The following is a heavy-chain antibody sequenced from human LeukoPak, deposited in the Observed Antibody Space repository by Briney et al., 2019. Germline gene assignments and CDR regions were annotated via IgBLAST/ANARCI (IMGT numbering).Heavy chain of an antibody. CDR3: AANYYDSSGYLMA. Sequence: PGGSLRLSCAASGSIFSNYGMHWVRQAPGKGLEWVAVIWSDGSDKYYADSVRGRSTISRDNSKNTLYLQMNSLRAEDTAVYYCAANYYDSSGYLMAWGQGTLVTVSS. CDR1: GSIFSNYG. CDR2: IWSDGSDK. V-gene: IGHV3-33*01. D-gene: IGHD3-22*01. J-gene: IGHJ5*02.